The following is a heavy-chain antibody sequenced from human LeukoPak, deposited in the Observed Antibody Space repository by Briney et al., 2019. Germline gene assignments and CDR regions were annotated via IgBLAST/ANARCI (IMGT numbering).Heavy chain of an antibody. V-gene: IGHV1-46*01. CDR1: GYTVTSYY. D-gene: IGHD6-13*01. J-gene: IGHJ4*02. CDR2: LNPSGGSS. Sequence: GASVKVSCKASGYTVTSYYMHWVRQAPGQGLEWMGILNPSGGSSSYAQKFQGRATLTRATSTSTVYMELSSLRSEDTAVYYCARDGIAAACDYWGQGTLVTVSS. CDR3: ARDGIAAACDY.